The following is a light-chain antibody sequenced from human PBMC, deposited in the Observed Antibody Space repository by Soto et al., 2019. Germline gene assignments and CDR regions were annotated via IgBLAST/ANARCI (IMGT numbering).Light chain of an antibody. CDR3: QLFGGSPPMYT. CDR1: QSVSSNY. Sequence: EIVLTQSPGTLSLSPGERATLSCRASQSVSSNYLAWYQQRPGQAPRLLIYGASTRATGIPDRFSGSGSGTDFTLTISRLEPEDFAVYCCQLFGGSPPMYTFGQGTKLEIK. CDR2: GAS. J-gene: IGKJ2*01. V-gene: IGKV3-20*01.